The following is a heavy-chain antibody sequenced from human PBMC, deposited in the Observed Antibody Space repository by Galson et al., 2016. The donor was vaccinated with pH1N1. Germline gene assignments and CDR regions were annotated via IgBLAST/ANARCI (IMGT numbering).Heavy chain of an antibody. Sequence: SCKASGYTFTSFYIHWVRRAPGQGLEWMGRINPNRGDSNFAQKFQGRVAMTSDTSISTAYMELSSLRSDDTAFYYCAKASDLSAYDLDYFDYWGQGTLVTVSS. V-gene: IGHV1-2*06. D-gene: IGHD5-12*01. CDR1: GYTFTSFY. CDR3: AKASDLSAYDLDYFDY. J-gene: IGHJ4*02. CDR2: INPNRGDS.